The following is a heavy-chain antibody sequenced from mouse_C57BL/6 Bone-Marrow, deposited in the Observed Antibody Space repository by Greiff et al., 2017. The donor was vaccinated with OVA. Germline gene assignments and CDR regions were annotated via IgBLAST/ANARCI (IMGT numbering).Heavy chain of an antibody. Sequence: QVQLKQSGAELVRPGTSVKVSCKASGYAFTNYLTEWVKQRPGQGLEWIGVINPGSGGTNYNEKFKGKATLTADKSSSTAYMQLSSLTSEDSAVYSCARSGSCEAYAMDYWGQGTSVTVSS. V-gene: IGHV1-54*01. D-gene: IGHD4-1*01. J-gene: IGHJ4*01. CDR1: GYAFTNYL. CDR3: ARSGSCEAYAMDY. CDR2: INPGSGGT.